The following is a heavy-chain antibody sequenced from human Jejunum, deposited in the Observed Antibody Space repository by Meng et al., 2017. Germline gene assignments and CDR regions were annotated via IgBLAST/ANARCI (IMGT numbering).Heavy chain of an antibody. J-gene: IGHJ4*02. CDR3: ARMDSAVHYFDY. Sequence: QVQLQESGPGLVKPSQTLSLTCTVSGGSISSGDYYWSWIRQPPGKGLEWIGYIYYSGSTYYNPSLKSRITISVGTSKNQFSLKLSSMTAADTAVYYCARMDSAVHYFDYWGQGTLVTVSS. CDR1: GGSISSGDYY. V-gene: IGHV4-30-4*01. CDR2: IYYSGST. D-gene: IGHD2-2*03.